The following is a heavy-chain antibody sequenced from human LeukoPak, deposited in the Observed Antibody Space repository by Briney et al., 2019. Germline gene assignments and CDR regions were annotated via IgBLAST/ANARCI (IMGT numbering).Heavy chain of an antibody. CDR2: IYYSGST. D-gene: IGHD1-7*01. CDR1: GYSISSGYY. Sequence: PSETLSLTCTVSGYSISSGYYWGWIRQSPGRGLEWIGSIYYSGSTYYNPSLKSRVTISVDTSKNQFSLKLSSVTAAGTAVYYCARLSSSTGTTGYWGQGTLVTVSS. V-gene: IGHV4-38-2*02. J-gene: IGHJ4*02. CDR3: ARLSSSTGTTGY.